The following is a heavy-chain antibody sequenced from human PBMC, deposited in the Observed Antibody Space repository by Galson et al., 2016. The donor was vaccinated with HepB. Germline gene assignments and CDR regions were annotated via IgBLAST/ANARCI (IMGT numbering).Heavy chain of an antibody. V-gene: IGHV3-23*01. CDR1: GFPFSNYA. CDR2: ITASADTT. J-gene: IGHJ4*02. Sequence: SLRLSCAASGFPFSNYAMAWVRQAPGKGPEWLSLITASADTTYYADSAQGRFTISRDNSKTTVYLQMNSLRAEDTAVYYCAKWGIAGHEKAFDSWGRGTLITVSS. CDR3: AKWGIAGHEKAFDS. D-gene: IGHD3-16*01.